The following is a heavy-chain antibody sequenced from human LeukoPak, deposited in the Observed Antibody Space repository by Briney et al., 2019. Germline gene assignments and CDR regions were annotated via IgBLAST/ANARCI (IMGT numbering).Heavy chain of an antibody. V-gene: IGHV4-61*02. J-gene: IGHJ5*02. CDR1: DGSISSGSYY. CDR3: ARGYCSGGRCYIDP. CDR2: IYTSGST. Sequence: KSSETLSLTRTVSDGSISSGSYYWNWIRQPAGKGLEWIGRIYTSGSTNYNPSLKSRVSISVDTSKNQFSLKLSSVTAADTAVYYCARGYCSGGRCYIDPWGQGTLVTVSS. D-gene: IGHD2-15*01.